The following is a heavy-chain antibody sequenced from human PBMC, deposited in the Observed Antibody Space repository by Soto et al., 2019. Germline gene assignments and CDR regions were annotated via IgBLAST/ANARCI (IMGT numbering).Heavy chain of an antibody. V-gene: IGHV1-3*01. J-gene: IGHJ5*02. D-gene: IGHD6-19*01. Sequence: ASVKVSCKASGYTFTGYYMHWVRQAPGQGLEWMGWINAGNGDTNYAQKFQGRVTITRDTSASTAYMELSSLRSEDTAVYYCATTGDSSGWYWFDPWGQGTLVTVSS. CDR1: GYTFTGYY. CDR3: ATTGDSSGWYWFDP. CDR2: INAGNGDT.